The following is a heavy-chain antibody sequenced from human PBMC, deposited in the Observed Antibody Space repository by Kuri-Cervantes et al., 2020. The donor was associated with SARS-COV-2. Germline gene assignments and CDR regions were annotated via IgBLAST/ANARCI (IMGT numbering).Heavy chain of an antibody. CDR1: GGSFSGYQ. D-gene: IGHD6-6*01. CDR2: INDSGAT. Sequence: SQTLSLTCAVYGGSFSGYQWSWIRQTPGIGLEWIGQINDSGATKYDPSLKSRVIVSMDKSKNQFSLKLSSVTAADTAVYYCARGVPGYWGQGSLVTVSS. CDR3: ARGVPGY. J-gene: IGHJ4*02. V-gene: IGHV4-34*01.